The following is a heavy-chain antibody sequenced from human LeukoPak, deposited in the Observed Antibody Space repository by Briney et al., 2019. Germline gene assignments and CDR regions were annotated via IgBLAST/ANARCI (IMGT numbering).Heavy chain of an antibody. CDR3: ARGGKYSPYSGYLPFDY. CDR2: IYYSGST. Sequence: SETLSLTCTVSGGSISSYYWSWIRQPPGKGLEWIGYIYYSGSTNYNPSLKSRVTISVDTSKNQFSLKLSSVTAADTAVYYCARGGKYSPYSGYLPFDYWGQGTLVTVSS. D-gene: IGHD5-12*01. V-gene: IGHV4-59*01. J-gene: IGHJ4*02. CDR1: GGSISSYY.